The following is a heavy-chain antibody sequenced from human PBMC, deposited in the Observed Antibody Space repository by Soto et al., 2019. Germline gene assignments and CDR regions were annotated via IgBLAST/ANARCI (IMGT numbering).Heavy chain of an antibody. CDR1: GGSFSSGGYY. Sequence: PSETLSLTCTVSGGSFSSGGYYWSWIRQLPGKGLEWMGYIYRSGNAYYNPSLESRLTISVDTSKNQFSLKLSSVTAADTAVYYCARKKDFGRGSFYYSGLDVWGHGTTVTVSS. CDR3: ARKKDFGRGSFYYSGLDV. J-gene: IGHJ6*02. V-gene: IGHV4-31*03. CDR2: IYRSGNA. D-gene: IGHD3-3*01.